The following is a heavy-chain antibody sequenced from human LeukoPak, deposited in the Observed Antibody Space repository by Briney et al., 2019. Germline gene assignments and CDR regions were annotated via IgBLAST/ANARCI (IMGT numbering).Heavy chain of an antibody. J-gene: IGHJ3*02. CDR2: IHTYNGHT. D-gene: IGHD5-24*01. Sequence: ASVKVSCKASDYTFTSYGITWVRQAPGQGLEWLGWIHTYNGHTNYAQKLQGRVTMTTDTSTSTAYMELRSLRSDDTAVYYCARGRERWLQQDAFDIWGQGTMVTVSS. CDR1: DYTFTSYG. CDR3: ARGRERWLQQDAFDI. V-gene: IGHV1-18*01.